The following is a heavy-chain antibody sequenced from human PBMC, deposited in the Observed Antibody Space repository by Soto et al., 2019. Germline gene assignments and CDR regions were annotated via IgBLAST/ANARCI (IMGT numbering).Heavy chain of an antibody. CDR2: IDGSGGIT. CDR3: VKNSGWFNT. J-gene: IGHJ5*02. D-gene: IGHD3-10*01. V-gene: IGHV3-23*01. CDR1: GFTFGTTD. Sequence: QLLQSGGGLVQPGGSLTLSCAASGFTFGTTDMSWVRQAPGEGLEWVSTIDGSGGITYYADSVKGRFTISRDNSRNTVYLQMNSLRGEGTAVYYCVKNSGWFNTWGQGALVTVSS.